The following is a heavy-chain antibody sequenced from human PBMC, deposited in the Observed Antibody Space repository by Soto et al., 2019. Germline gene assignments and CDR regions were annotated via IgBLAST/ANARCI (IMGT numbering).Heavy chain of an antibody. CDR1: VESISIYY. D-gene: IGHD2-15*01. CDR2: MYYSGST. Sequence: SETLSLTCTVSVESISIYYWSWIRQPPGKGLEWIGYMYYSGSTDYNPSLKSRVTISVDTSKNQFSLKLSSVTAADTAVYYCARDAGGPADYWGQGTLVTVSS. V-gene: IGHV4-59*01. CDR3: ARDAGGPADY. J-gene: IGHJ4*02.